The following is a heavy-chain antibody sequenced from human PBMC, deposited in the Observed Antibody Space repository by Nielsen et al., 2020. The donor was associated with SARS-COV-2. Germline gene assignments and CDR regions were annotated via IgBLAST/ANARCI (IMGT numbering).Heavy chain of an antibody. CDR1: GYTFTSYG. J-gene: IGHJ4*02. D-gene: IGHD2-21*02. V-gene: IGHV1-18*01. Sequence: ASVKVSCKASGYTFTSYGISWVRQAPGQGLEWMGWISAYNGNTNYAQKLQGRVTMTTDTSTSTAYMELRSLRSVDTAVYYCAREAAPIVVVTAVLGYWGQGTLVTVSS. CDR3: AREAAPIVVVTAVLGY. CDR2: ISAYNGNT.